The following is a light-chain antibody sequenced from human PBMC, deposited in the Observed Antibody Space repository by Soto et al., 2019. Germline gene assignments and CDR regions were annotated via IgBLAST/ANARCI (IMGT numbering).Light chain of an antibody. V-gene: IGLV1-44*01. Sequence: QPVLTQPPSASGTPGQRVTISCSGSSSNIGSNTVNWYQHLPGSAPKLLIYSSNQRPSGVPDRFSGSKSGTSASLAISGLQSEDEADYYCAAWDGSLDVVLFGGGTQLTVL. CDR2: SSN. CDR3: AAWDGSLDVVL. CDR1: SSNIGSNT. J-gene: IGLJ7*01.